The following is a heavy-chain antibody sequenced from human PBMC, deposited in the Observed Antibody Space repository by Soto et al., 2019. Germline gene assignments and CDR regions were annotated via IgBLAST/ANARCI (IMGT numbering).Heavy chain of an antibody. CDR3: AKDLVRIVGPPTPNYYYYGMAV. D-gene: IGHD1-26*01. CDR1: GFTFSSYG. Sequence: QVQLVESGGGVVQPGRSLRLSCAASGFTFSSYGMHWVRQAPGKGLEWVAVISYDGSNKYYADSVKGRFTISRDNSKKTLYLQMNSLRAEDTAVYYCAKDLVRIVGPPTPNYYYYGMAVWGQGTTVTVSS. J-gene: IGHJ6*02. CDR2: ISYDGSNK. V-gene: IGHV3-30*18.